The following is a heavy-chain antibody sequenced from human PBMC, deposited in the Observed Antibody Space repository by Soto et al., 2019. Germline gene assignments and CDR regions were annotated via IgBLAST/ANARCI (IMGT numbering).Heavy chain of an antibody. D-gene: IGHD3-10*01. J-gene: IGHJ4*02. V-gene: IGHV3-72*01. CDR1: GFSLSDHF. CDR2: TKNKAYSYTT. CDR3: ASIRGVMGY. Sequence: EVQLVESGGGLVQPGGSLRLSCAASGFSLSDHFIDWVRQAPGKGLDWVGRTKNKAYSYTTEYAASVKGRFTISRDDSETSVYLQMNSLKSEDTAVYYCASIRGVMGYWGQGTLVIVSS.